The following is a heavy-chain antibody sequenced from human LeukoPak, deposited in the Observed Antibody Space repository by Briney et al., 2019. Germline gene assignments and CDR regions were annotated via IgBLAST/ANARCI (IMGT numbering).Heavy chain of an antibody. J-gene: IGHJ6*02. CDR3: ARESGSSHYYYGMDV. V-gene: IGHV4-59*12. D-gene: IGHD3-10*01. Sequence: SETLSLTCTVSGGSISSYYWSWIRQPPGKGLEWIGYIYYSGSTNYNPSLKSRVTISVDTSKNQFSLKLSSVTAADTAVFYCARESGSSHYYYGMDVWGQGTTVTVSS. CDR2: IYYSGST. CDR1: GGSISSYY.